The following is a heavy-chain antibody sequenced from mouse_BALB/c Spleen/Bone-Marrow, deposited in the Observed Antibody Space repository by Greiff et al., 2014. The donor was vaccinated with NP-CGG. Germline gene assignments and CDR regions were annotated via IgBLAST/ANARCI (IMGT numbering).Heavy chain of an antibody. CDR2: ISDGGSYT. CDR3: ARDRGVQGYAMDY. Sequence: EVMLVESGGGLVKPGGSLKLSCAASGFTFSDYYMYWVRQTPEKRLAWVATISDGGSYTYYPDSVKGRFTISRDIAKNNLYLQMSSLKSEDTAMYYCARDRGVQGYAMDYWGQGTSVTVSS. CDR1: GFTFSDYY. J-gene: IGHJ4*01. D-gene: IGHD2-14*01. V-gene: IGHV5-4*02.